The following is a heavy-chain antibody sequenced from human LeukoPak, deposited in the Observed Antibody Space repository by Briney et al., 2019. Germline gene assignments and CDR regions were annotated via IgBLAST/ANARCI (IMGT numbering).Heavy chain of an antibody. CDR3: ARASSSDYFDY. CDR1: GGSISDYY. J-gene: IGHJ4*02. CDR2: SYYSGST. V-gene: IGHV4-59*01. D-gene: IGHD6-6*01. Sequence: MTSETLSLTCTVSGGSISDYYWSWTRQPPGKGLEWIGYSYYSGSTNYNPSLKSRVTISADSSKNQFSLKLSSVAAADTAVYYCARASSSDYFDYWGQGTLVTVSS.